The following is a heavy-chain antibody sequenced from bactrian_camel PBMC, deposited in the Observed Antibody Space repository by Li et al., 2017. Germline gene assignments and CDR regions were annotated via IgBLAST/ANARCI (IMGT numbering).Heavy chain of an antibody. D-gene: IGHD1*01. CDR1: GYVYTTNA. CDR2: IDSDGDT. V-gene: IGHV3S53*01. CDR3: AADVEGVHPSDLAWGRWSGDTWTY. Sequence: VQLVESGGGSVQSGGSLKLSCQFSGYVYTTNAMGWFRQAPGKEREGVAVIDSDGDTAYAESLKDRFTISVDNAKNTLYLQMNSLKPEDTAMYYCAADVEGVHPSDLAWGRWSGDTWTYWGQGTQVTVS. J-gene: IGHJ4*01.